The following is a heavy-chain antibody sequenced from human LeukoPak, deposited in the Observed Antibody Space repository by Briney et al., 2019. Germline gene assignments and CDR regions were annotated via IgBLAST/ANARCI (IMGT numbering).Heavy chain of an antibody. Sequence: SETLSLTCTVSGGSISSSSYYWGWIRQPPGKGLEWIGSIYYSGSTYYNPSLKSRVTISVDTSKNQFSLKRSSVTAADTAVYYCARHGYYYYMDVWGKGTTVTISS. CDR2: IYYSGST. V-gene: IGHV4-39*01. J-gene: IGHJ6*03. CDR1: GGSISSSSYY. CDR3: ARHGYYYYMDV.